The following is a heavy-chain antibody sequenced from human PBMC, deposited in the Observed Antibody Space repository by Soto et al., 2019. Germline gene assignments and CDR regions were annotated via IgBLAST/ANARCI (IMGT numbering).Heavy chain of an antibody. D-gene: IGHD2-21*01. CDR3: VRDMQLWLLDS. Sequence: RLSCAASGLTFRSYWMHWVRQAPGKGLVWVSRINTDGSVAMYVDSVKGRFTISRDNAKNTLYLHMNSLRAEDTAVYYCVRDMQLWLLDSWGQGTLVTVSS. J-gene: IGHJ4*02. V-gene: IGHV3-74*03. CDR2: INTDGSVA. CDR1: GLTFRSYW.